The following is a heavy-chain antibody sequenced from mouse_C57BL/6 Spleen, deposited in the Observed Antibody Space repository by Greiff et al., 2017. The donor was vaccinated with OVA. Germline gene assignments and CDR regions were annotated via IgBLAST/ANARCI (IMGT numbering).Heavy chain of an antibody. CDR2: INPGSGGT. CDR1: GYAFTNYL. CDR3: ARRGLGPFDY. Sequence: QVQLKESGAELVRPGTSVKVSCKASGYAFTNYLIEWVKQRPGQGLEWIGVINPGSGGTNYNEKFKGKATLTADKSSSTAYMQLSSLTSEDSAVYFCARRGLGPFDYWGQGTTLTVSS. J-gene: IGHJ2*01. V-gene: IGHV1-54*01. D-gene: IGHD3-3*01.